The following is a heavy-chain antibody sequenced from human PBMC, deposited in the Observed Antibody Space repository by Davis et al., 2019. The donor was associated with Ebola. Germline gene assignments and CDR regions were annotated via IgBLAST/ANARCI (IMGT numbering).Heavy chain of an antibody. J-gene: IGHJ4*02. CDR3: AREVEMAVGGCDY. Sequence: SVKVSCKASGYTFTSYGISWVRQAPGQGLEWMGRIIPILGIANYAQKFQGRVTITADESTSTAYMELSSLRSEDTAVYYCAREVEMAVGGCDYWGQGTLVTVSS. CDR2: IIPILGIA. D-gene: IGHD5-24*01. CDR1: GYTFTSYG. V-gene: IGHV1-69*04.